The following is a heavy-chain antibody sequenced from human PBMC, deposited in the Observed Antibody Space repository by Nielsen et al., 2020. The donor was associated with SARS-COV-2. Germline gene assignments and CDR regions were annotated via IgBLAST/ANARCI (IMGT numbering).Heavy chain of an antibody. D-gene: IGHD4-17*01. V-gene: IGHV4-39*07. CDR1: GGSISIISYY. J-gene: IGHJ4*02. CDR3: ARALRKPEY. CDR2: IYYTGST. Sequence: SETLSLTCTISGGSISIISYYWGWTRQPQGKGLEWIGSIYYTGSTNYNPSLKSRGTMSVDTSKTQFSLKLSSVTAADTAVYYSARALRKPEYWGQGTLVTVSS.